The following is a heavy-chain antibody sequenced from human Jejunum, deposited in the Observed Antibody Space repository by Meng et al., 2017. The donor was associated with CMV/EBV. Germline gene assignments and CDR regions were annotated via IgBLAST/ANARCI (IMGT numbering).Heavy chain of an antibody. J-gene: IGHJ6*02. CDR2: IYYSGST. V-gene: IGHV4-61*01. Sequence: GYVSSGSYYWRWIRQPPGKGLEWIGYIYYSGSTNYNPSLKSRVTISVDTSKNQFSLKLSSVTAADTAVYYCARDSSWGYYYYGMDVWGQGTTVTVSS. D-gene: IGHD6-13*01. CDR3: ARDSSWGYYYYGMDV. CDR1: GYVSSGSYY.